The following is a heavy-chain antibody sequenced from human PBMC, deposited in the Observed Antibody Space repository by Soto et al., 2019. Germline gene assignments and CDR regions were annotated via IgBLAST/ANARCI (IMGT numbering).Heavy chain of an antibody. Sequence: QVQVVESGGGVVQPGTSLRLSCVASGFTFEDYDIHWVRQAPGKGLEWVALISGDGAKVYYADSAKGRFIISRDNSKKTVYLQLNTLRPEDTALYSCAKTDAPGWDGLDVWGQGTAVTVSS. V-gene: IGHV3-30*18. J-gene: IGHJ6*02. D-gene: IGHD1-26*01. CDR2: ISGDGAKV. CDR3: AKTDAPGWDGLDV. CDR1: GFTFEDYD.